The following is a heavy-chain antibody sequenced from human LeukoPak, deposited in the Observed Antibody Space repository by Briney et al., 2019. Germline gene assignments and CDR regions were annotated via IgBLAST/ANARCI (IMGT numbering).Heavy chain of an antibody. CDR2: IYWDDDK. CDR1: GFSLNTSGVG. D-gene: IGHD4-11*01. J-gene: IGHJ4*01. Sequence: SGPTLVKPTQTLTLTCTVSGFSLNTSGVGVGWIRQPPGKALEWLALIYWDDDKRYSPSLKSRVTDTKDTSKNQVVLTVTNMDPVDTATYYCAHRRQYSNYCFDYWGQGTLVTVSS. V-gene: IGHV2-5*02. CDR3: AHRRQYSNYCFDY.